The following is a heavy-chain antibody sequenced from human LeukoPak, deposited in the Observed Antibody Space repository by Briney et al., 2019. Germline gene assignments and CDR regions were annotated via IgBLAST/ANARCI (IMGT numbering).Heavy chain of an antibody. CDR3: ARSPILTLSNWFDP. J-gene: IGHJ5*02. Sequence: PSETLSLTCAVSGGSFTGYFWSWVRQAPGKGLEWIAEINHRGITNYNPSLESRVTISVETSKNQVSLRLSSVTAADTAVHYCARSPILTLSNWFDPWGQGTLVTVSS. V-gene: IGHV4-34*01. CDR2: INHRGIT. D-gene: IGHD3-9*01. CDR1: GGSFTGYF.